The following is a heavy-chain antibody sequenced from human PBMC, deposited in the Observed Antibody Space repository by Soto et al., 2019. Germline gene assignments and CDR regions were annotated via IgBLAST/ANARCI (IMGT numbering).Heavy chain of an antibody. V-gene: IGHV3-53*01. CDR1: GFTVSSNY. D-gene: IGHD2-2*02. Sequence: GGSLRLSCAASGFTVSSNYMSWVRQAPGKGLEWVSVIYSGGSTYYADSVKGRFTISRDNSKNTLYLQMNSLRAEDTAVYYCAKLPNRYCSSTSCYTVYWGQGTLVTVSS. CDR2: IYSGGST. CDR3: AKLPNRYCSSTSCYTVY. J-gene: IGHJ4*02.